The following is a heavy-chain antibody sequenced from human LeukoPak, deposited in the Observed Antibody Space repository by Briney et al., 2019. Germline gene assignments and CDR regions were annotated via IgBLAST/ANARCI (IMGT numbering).Heavy chain of an antibody. CDR3: AKDHGRAFGY. V-gene: IGHV3-30*18. D-gene: IGHD1-26*01. CDR2: ISYDGSNK. CDR1: GFTFSSYG. J-gene: IGHJ4*02. Sequence: GGSLRLSCAASGFTFSSYGMHWVRQAPGKGLEWVAVISYDGSNKYYADSVKGRFTISRDNSKNTLYMQMNSLRAEDTAVYYCAKDHGRAFGYWGQGTLVTVSS.